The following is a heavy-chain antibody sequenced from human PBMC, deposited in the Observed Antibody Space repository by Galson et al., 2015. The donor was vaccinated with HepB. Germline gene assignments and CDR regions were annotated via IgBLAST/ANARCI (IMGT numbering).Heavy chain of an antibody. CDR2: TYYRSNWYN. J-gene: IGHJ4*02. D-gene: IGHD2-21*02. V-gene: IGHV6-1*01. CDR3: AIVAVECGGDSTYFDY. CDR1: GDSVSRTGTA. Sequence: CAISGDSVSRTGTAWSWIRQSPSRGLEWLGRTYYRSNWYNDYAVSVKSRVTINADTTKNQFSLQLNSVTPEDTAVYYCAIVAVECGGDSTYFDYWCQGTLVTVSS.